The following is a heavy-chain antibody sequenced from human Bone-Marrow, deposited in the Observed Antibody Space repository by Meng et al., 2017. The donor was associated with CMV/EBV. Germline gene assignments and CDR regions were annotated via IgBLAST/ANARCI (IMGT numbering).Heavy chain of an antibody. CDR2: IYSGGSST. J-gene: IGHJ4*02. CDR1: GFTFSSYA. CDR3: ARYVVVPAASAGFDY. D-gene: IGHD2-2*01. V-gene: IGHV3-23*03. Sequence: GESLKISCAASGFTFSSYAMHWVRQAPGKGLEWVSVIYSGGSSTYYADSVKGRFTISRDNSKNTLYLQMNSLRAEDTAVYYCARYVVVPAASAGFDYWGQGTLVTVSS.